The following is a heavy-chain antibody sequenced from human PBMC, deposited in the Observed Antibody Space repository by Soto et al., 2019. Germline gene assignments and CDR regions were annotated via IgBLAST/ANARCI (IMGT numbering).Heavy chain of an antibody. CDR3: ANCGWLFVL. V-gene: IGHV4-59*01. J-gene: IGHJ2*01. Sequence: SETLSLTCTVPGISIRRDYWSWIGKTTGKGLEWIGYIYDAGTTNYTPSLKSRVTIAVDAAKNRVSLQLISVTAAGPAGYDCANCGWLFVLRGRGIRVRVS. CDR1: GISIRRDY. D-gene: IGHD2-21*01. CDR2: IYDAGTT.